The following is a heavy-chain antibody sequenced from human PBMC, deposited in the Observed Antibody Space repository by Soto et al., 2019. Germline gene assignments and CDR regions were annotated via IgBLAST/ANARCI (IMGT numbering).Heavy chain of an antibody. J-gene: IGHJ4*02. CDR3: ARVYMVRGTIIRDFDY. Sequence: QVQLQESGPGLVKPSGTLSLTCAVSGGSISSSNWWSWVRQPPGKGLEWIGKIYHSGSNNYNPSRKNRVSMSVHKSKNQFSLQLSSVTAADTAVYYCARVYMVRGTIIRDFDYWGQGTLVTVSS. CDR2: IYHSGSN. D-gene: IGHD3-10*01. CDR1: GGSISSSNW. V-gene: IGHV4-4*02.